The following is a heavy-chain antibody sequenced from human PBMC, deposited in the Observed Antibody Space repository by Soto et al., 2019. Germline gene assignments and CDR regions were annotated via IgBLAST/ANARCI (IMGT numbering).Heavy chain of an antibody. CDR2: IQSDGRDE. CDR3: VKALSDPGCRGGGCQRTFHH. V-gene: IGHV3-30*02. CDR1: GFTFSSYA. Sequence: GGSLRLSCAASGFTFSSYALHWVRQAPGKGLEWVAFIQSDGRDEYYADSVRGRFTISRDNSKNTLYLEMNSLTPEDTAVYYWVKALSDPGCRGGGCQRTFHHWGPGTLVTGSS. J-gene: IGHJ4*02. D-gene: IGHD2-15*01.